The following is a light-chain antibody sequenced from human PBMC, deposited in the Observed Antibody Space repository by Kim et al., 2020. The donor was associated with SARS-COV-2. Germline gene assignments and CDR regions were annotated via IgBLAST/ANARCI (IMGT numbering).Light chain of an antibody. J-gene: IGLJ2*01. Sequence: GKTVTISCTRSSGSIDDNYVSWYQQRPGGVPTTVIYEDDQRPSGVSDRFSGSIDNSSNSASLTISGLRTEDEADYYCQSYNRDNVLFGGGTQLTVL. V-gene: IGLV6-57*03. CDR1: SGSIDDNY. CDR3: QSYNRDNVL. CDR2: EDD.